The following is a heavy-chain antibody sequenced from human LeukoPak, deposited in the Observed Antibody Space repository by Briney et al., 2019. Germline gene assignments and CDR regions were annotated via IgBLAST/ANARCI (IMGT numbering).Heavy chain of an antibody. V-gene: IGHV3-23*01. CDR1: GFTFSSYA. Sequence: GGSLRLSCAASGFTFSSYAMSWVRQAPGKGLEWVSAISGSGGSTYYADSVKGRFTTSRDNSKNTLYLQMNSLRAEDTAVYYCAKGVDSITGTTFYYYYYMDVWGKGTTVTVSS. CDR3: AKGVDSITGTTFYYYYYMDV. D-gene: IGHD1-7*01. J-gene: IGHJ6*03. CDR2: ISGSGGST.